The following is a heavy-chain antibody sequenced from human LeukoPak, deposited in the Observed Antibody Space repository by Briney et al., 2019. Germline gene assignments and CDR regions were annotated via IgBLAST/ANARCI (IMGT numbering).Heavy chain of an antibody. CDR2: ISPFNGYT. D-gene: IGHD3-10*01. CDR1: GYTFTNSG. V-gene: IGHV1-18*01. J-gene: IGHJ6*03. CDR3: ARAKGSRFFVLKAYYYYYYMDV. Sequence: ASVKVPCKASGYTFTNSGISWVRQAPGQGLEWMGWISPFNGYTNYAQKFQGRVTITRNTSISTAYMELSSLRSEDTAVYYCARAKGSRFFVLKAYYYYYYMDVWGKGTTVTVSS.